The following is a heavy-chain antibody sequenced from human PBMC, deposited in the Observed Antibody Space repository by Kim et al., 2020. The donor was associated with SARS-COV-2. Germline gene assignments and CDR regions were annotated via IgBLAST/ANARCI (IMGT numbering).Heavy chain of an antibody. J-gene: IGHJ3*02. D-gene: IGHD6-13*01. Sequence: ASVKVSCKASGYTFTSYAMHWVRQAPGQRLEWMGWINAGNGNTKYSQKFQGRVTITRDTSASTAYMELSSLRSEDTAVYYCARPDIDSSSWHSQTGIAEQYAFDIWGQGTMVTVSS. V-gene: IGHV1-3*01. CDR1: GYTFTSYA. CDR3: ARPDIDSSSWHSQTGIAEQYAFDI. CDR2: INAGNGNT.